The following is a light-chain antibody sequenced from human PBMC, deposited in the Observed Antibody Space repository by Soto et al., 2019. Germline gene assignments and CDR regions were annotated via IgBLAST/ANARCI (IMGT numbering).Light chain of an antibody. CDR1: QSVSTF. J-gene: IGKJ1*01. Sequence: EIVLTQSPVTLSLSPGERATLSCRASQSVSTFLAWYQQKPGQAPRVLIYDASNRATGIPARFSGSGSRTDFTLTISSLEPDDFAVYYCQQRSNWPTFGQGTKVDI. V-gene: IGKV3-11*01. CDR2: DAS. CDR3: QQRSNWPT.